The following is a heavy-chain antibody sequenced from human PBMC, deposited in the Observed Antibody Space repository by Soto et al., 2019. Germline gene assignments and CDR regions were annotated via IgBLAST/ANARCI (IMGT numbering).Heavy chain of an antibody. CDR3: AKDCEGSGWAGYFDY. Sequence: GGSLRLSCAASGFTFSSYAMSWVRQAPGKGLEWVSAISGSGGSTYYADSVKGRFTISRDNSKNTPYLQMNSLRAEDTAVYYCAKDCEGSGWAGYFDYWGQGTLVTVSS. J-gene: IGHJ4*02. CDR1: GFTFSSYA. V-gene: IGHV3-23*01. D-gene: IGHD6-19*01. CDR2: ISGSGGST.